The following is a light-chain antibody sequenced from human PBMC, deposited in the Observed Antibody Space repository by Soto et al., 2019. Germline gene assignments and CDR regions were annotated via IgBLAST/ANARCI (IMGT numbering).Light chain of an antibody. CDR1: SRDIGNYNY. Sequence: QSVLTQPASVSGSPGQSITISCTGTSRDIGNYNYVSWYQHHPGKAPKLMIFEVSNRPSGVSNRFSGSKSGNTASLTISGLQAEDEADYYCSSYTSSSTRVFGTGTKVTVL. CDR2: EVS. J-gene: IGLJ1*01. V-gene: IGLV2-14*01. CDR3: SSYTSSSTRV.